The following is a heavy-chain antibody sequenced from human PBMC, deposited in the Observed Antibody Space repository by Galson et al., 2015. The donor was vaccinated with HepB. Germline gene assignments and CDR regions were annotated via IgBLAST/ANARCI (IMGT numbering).Heavy chain of an antibody. V-gene: IGHV3-30*18. Sequence: SLRLSCAASGFTFSSYGMHWVRQAPGKELEWVAVISYDGSNKYYADSVKGRFTISRDNSKNTLYLQMNSLRAEDTAVHYCAKDLKGRFLEWESPYYYYYGMDVWGQGTTVTVSS. CDR3: AKDLKGRFLEWESPYYYYYGMDV. J-gene: IGHJ6*02. CDR1: GFTFSSYG. D-gene: IGHD3-3*01. CDR2: ISYDGSNK.